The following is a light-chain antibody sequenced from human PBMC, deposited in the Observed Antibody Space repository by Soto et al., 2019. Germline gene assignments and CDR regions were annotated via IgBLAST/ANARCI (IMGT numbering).Light chain of an antibody. CDR3: AAWDDSLSGTWV. CDR1: SSNIGRNY. J-gene: IGLJ3*02. V-gene: IGLV1-47*01. Sequence: QAVLTQPPSASGTPGQRVTISCSGSSSNIGRNYVYWYQQLPGTAPKLLIYRNNQRPSGVPDRFSGSKSGTSASLAISGLRSEDVADYYCAAWDDSLSGTWVFGGGTKLTVL. CDR2: RNN.